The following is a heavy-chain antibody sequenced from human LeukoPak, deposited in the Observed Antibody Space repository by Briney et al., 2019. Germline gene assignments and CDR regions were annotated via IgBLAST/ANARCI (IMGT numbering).Heavy chain of an antibody. Sequence: SGGSLRLSCAASGFTFSSYSMYWVRQAPGKGLEWVSSISSSSSYIYYADSVKGRFTISRDNAKNSLYLQMNSLRAEDTAVYYCASGTVVTRGDYWGQGTLVTVSS. D-gene: IGHD4-23*01. V-gene: IGHV3-21*01. J-gene: IGHJ4*02. CDR1: GFTFSSYS. CDR2: ISSSSSYI. CDR3: ASGTVVTRGDY.